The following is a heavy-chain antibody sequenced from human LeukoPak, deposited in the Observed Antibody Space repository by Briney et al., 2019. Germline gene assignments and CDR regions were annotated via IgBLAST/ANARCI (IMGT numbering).Heavy chain of an antibody. D-gene: IGHD1-7*01. CDR2: MSPNNGNT. Sequence: ASVKVSCKASGYTFTSYDINWVRQATGQGLEWMGWMSPNNGNTGYAQEFQGRVTMTRNTSINTAYMELSSLRSDDTAMYYCARAYNWNYVWAFDIWGQGTMVTVSS. V-gene: IGHV1-8*01. CDR1: GYTFTSYD. J-gene: IGHJ3*02. CDR3: ARAYNWNYVWAFDI.